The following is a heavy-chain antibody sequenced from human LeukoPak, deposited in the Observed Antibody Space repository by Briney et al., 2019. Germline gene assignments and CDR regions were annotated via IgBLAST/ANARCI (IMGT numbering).Heavy chain of an antibody. CDR2: ISGNGGST. D-gene: IGHD2-2*01. V-gene: IGHV3-23*01. J-gene: IGHJ4*02. CDR3: ARDSCSSTSCHLFDY. Sequence: GGSLRLSCAASGFTFSSYAMSWVRQAPGKGLEWVSAISGNGGSTYYADPVKGWFTISRDNSKNTLYLQMNSLRAEDTAVYYCARDSCSSTSCHLFDYWGQGTLVTVSS. CDR1: GFTFSSYA.